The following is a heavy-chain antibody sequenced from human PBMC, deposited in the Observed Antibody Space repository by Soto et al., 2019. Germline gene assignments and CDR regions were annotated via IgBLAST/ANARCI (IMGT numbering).Heavy chain of an antibody. D-gene: IGHD6-13*01. Sequence: SDNLSLTCTIYIHSISSLTSYGGWIRQSPGKVLEWIGSMYYIGTTYYNPSLKSRATISVDMSKNQFSLKLSSVTAADTAVYFCTIVRPTSNWYSFDIWGQGTLVT. J-gene: IGHJ3*02. CDR1: IHSISSLTSY. CDR3: TIVRPTSNWYSFDI. V-gene: IGHV4-39*01. CDR2: MYYIGTT.